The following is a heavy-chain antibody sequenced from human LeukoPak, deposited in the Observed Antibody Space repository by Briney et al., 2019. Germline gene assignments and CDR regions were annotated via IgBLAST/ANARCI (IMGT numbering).Heavy chain of an antibody. D-gene: IGHD3-3*01. CDR2: ISYDGSNK. CDR3: ARDLMSGLRFLEWSYGMDV. Sequence: PGGSLKLSCAASGFTFSSYAMNWVRQAPGKGLEWVAVISYDGSNKYYADSVKGRFTISRDNSKNTLYLQMNSLRAEDTAVYYCARDLMSGLRFLEWSYGMDVWGQGTTVTVSS. J-gene: IGHJ6*02. V-gene: IGHV3-30-3*01. CDR1: GFTFSSYA.